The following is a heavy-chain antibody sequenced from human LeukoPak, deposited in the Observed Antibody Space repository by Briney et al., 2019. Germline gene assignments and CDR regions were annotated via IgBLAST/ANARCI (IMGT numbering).Heavy chain of an antibody. D-gene: IGHD3-16*01. Sequence: GASVKVSCKASGGTFSSYAISWVRQAPGQGLEWMGGIIPIFGTANYAQRFQGRVTITADESTSIAYMELSSLRSEDTAVYYCATAPTYDYVWGSFNWFDPWGQGTLVTVSS. V-gene: IGHV1-69*13. CDR2: IIPIFGTA. J-gene: IGHJ5*02. CDR3: ATAPTYDYVWGSFNWFDP. CDR1: GGTFSSYA.